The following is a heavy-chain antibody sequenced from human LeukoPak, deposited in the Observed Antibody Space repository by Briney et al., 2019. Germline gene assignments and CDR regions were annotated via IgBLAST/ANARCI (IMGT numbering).Heavy chain of an antibody. V-gene: IGHV3-21*01. CDR2: ISSSSIYI. J-gene: IGHJ6*03. Sequence: GGSLRLSCAASGLTFNTYSMNWVRQAPGKGLEWVSSISSSSIYIYYADSLKGRFTISRDNAKNSLYLQMNSLRAEDTAVYYCARAPAHYYDASDYSLISSYYMDVWGKGTTVTISS. CDR1: GLTFNTYS. D-gene: IGHD3-22*01. CDR3: ARAPAHYYDASDYSLISSYYMDV.